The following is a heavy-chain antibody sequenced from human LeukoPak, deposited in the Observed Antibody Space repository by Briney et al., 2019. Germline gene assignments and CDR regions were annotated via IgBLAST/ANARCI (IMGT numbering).Heavy chain of an antibody. CDR2: IKQDGSEK. D-gene: IGHD3-3*01. V-gene: IGHV3-7*01. CDR1: GFTFSSYW. J-gene: IGHJ4*02. Sequence: GGSLRLSCAASGFTFSSYWMSWVRQAPGKGLEWVANIKQDGSEKYYVDSVKGRFTISRDNAKNSLYLRMNSLRAEDTAVYYCARGGSRATIFGVVINPRYFDYWGQGTLVTVSS. CDR3: ARGGSRATIFGVVINPRYFDY.